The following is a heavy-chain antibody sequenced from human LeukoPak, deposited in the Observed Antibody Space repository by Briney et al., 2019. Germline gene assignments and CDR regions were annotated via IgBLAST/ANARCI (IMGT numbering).Heavy chain of an antibody. Sequence: PGGSLRLSCAASGFTFSRHGMHWVRQAPGKGLEWVASIKQGESERYYVDSVNGRFTISRDNAKNSLYLQMNSLRAEDTAVYYCARGDNSAFDIWGQGTMVTVSS. CDR2: IKQGESER. CDR1: GFTFSRHG. CDR3: ARGDNSAFDI. D-gene: IGHD3-22*01. V-gene: IGHV3-7*04. J-gene: IGHJ3*02.